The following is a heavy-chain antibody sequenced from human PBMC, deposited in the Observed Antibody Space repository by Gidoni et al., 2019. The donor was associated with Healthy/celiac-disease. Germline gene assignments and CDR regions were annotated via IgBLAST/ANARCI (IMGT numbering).Heavy chain of an antibody. V-gene: IGHV3-23*01. CDR2: ISGSGGST. J-gene: IGHJ4*02. CDR1: GFTFSSYA. Sequence: EVQLLESGGGLVQPGGSLRLSCAASGFTFSSYAMSWVRQAPGKGLEWVSAISGSGGSTYYADSVKGRFTISRDNSKNTLYLQMNSLRAEDTAVYYCAKEVSLVVVPAANFDYWGQGTLVTVSS. D-gene: IGHD2-2*01. CDR3: AKEVSLVVVPAANFDY.